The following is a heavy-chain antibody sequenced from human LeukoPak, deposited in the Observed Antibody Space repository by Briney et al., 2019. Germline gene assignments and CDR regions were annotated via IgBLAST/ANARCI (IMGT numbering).Heavy chain of an antibody. CDR2: ISWDGGST. CDR1: GFTFDDYT. J-gene: IGHJ6*02. Sequence: PGGSLRLSCAASGFTFDDYTMHWVRHAPGKGLGWVSPISWDGGSTYYADSVKGRFTISRDNSKNSLYLQMNSLRTEDTALYYCAKEGPQYYYGMDVWGQGTTVTVSS. V-gene: IGHV3-43*01. CDR3: AKEGPQYYYGMDV.